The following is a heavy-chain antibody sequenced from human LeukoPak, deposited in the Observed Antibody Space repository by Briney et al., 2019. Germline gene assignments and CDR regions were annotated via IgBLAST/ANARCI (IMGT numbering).Heavy chain of an antibody. V-gene: IGHV4-39*07. Sequence: PSETLSLTCTVSGGSISTSNYHWGWIRQPPGKGLEWIGNIFYSGSTYYGPSLKSRLTISLDTSRNQFSLKLNSVTAAGTAVYYCARHLLRTSTSFDYWDQGNLVTVSS. J-gene: IGHJ4*02. D-gene: IGHD1-14*01. CDR1: GGSISTSNYH. CDR2: IFYSGST. CDR3: ARHLLRTSTSFDY.